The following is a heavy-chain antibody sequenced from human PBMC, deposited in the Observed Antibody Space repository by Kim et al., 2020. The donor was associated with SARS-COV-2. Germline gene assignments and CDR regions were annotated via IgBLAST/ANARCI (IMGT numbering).Heavy chain of an antibody. J-gene: IGHJ4*02. CDR1: GGSIGSGDFY. CDR3: SADGLEAGDY. CDR2: IYSSGST. D-gene: IGHD2-15*01. Sequence: SETLSLTCTVSGGSIGSGDFYWSWIRQPPGKGLEWIGYIYSSGSTHSNPSLESRVSISLDTSRNQFSLKVSSVTAADTAVYYCSADGLEAGDYWGQGTL. V-gene: IGHV4-30-4*01.